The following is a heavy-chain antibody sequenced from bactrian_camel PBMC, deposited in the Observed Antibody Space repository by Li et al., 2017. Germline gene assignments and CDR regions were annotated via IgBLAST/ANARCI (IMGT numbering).Heavy chain of an antibody. CDR3: ATKSTYRGGFLTGLSYNY. CDR1: GSLYSRFC. V-gene: IGHV3S53*01. D-gene: IGHD5*01. J-gene: IGHJ4*01. CDR2: IDGSGNT. Sequence: HVQLVESGGGSVQAGGSLRLSCEYSGSLYSRFCMGWYRQVEGKEDEELATIDGSGNTIYASSVKCRFTISRDNAKNTLYLQMNSLKTEDTAVYYCATKSTYRGGFLTGLSYNYWGQGTQVTVS.